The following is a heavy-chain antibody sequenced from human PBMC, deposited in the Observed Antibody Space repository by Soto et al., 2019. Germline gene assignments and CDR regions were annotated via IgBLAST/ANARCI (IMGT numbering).Heavy chain of an antibody. D-gene: IGHD1-7*01. V-gene: IGHV3-30*18. CDR1: GFTFSSYG. CDR2: ISYDGSNK. Sequence: QVQLVESGGGVVQPGRSLRLSCAASGFTFSSYGMHWVRQAPGKGLEWVAVISYDGSNKYYADSVKGRFTISRDNSKNTLYLQMNSLVAEDTAVYYCAKDIEPLPELSLNYWGQGTLVTVSS. J-gene: IGHJ4*02. CDR3: AKDIEPLPELSLNY.